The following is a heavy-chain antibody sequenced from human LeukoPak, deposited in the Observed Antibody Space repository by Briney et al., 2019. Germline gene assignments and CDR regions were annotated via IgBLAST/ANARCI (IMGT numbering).Heavy chain of an antibody. Sequence: ASVTVSCKASGYTFTGYYMHWVRQAPGQGLEWMGWINPNSGGTNYAQKFQGRVTITRDTSISTVYMELSRLRSDDTAVYYCARAMRITMIVVVISWGQGTLVTVSS. CDR1: GYTFTGYY. V-gene: IGHV1-2*02. CDR2: INPNSGGT. J-gene: IGHJ4*02. D-gene: IGHD3-22*01. CDR3: ARAMRITMIVVVIS.